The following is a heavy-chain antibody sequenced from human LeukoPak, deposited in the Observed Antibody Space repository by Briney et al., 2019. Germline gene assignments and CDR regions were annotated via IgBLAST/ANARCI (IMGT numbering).Heavy chain of an antibody. D-gene: IGHD1-26*01. CDR1: DY. V-gene: IGHV4-4*07. Sequence: SETLSLTCTVSDYWSWIRQPAGKGLEWIGRIYTSGSTSYNPSLKSRVTISVDTSKNQFSLKLSSVTAADTAGYYCAREGARWEPSFSAFDIWGQGTMVTVSS. J-gene: IGHJ3*02. CDR3: AREGARWEPSFSAFDI. CDR2: IYTSGST.